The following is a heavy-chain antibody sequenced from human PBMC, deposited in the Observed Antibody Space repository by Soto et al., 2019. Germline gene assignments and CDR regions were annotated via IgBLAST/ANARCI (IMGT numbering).Heavy chain of an antibody. V-gene: IGHV6-1*01. J-gene: IGHJ5*02. Sequence: SQTLSLTCAISGDSVSSNSATWNWIRQSPSRGLEWLGRTYYSSKWYNDYAVSVKSRITIERDTAKNQFSLQLNSVTPEDTAVYYCARRNQVRVFGLILKNWFGPWGQGTLVTVSS. CDR2: TYYSSKWYN. CDR1: GDSVSSNSAT. CDR3: ARRNQVRVFGLILKNWFGP. D-gene: IGHD2-8*01.